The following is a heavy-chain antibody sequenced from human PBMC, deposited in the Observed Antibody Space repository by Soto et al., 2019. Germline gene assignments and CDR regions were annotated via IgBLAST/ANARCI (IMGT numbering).Heavy chain of an antibody. CDR2: TYYRSKWYN. CDR1: GDSVSSNSAA. V-gene: IGHV6-1*01. Sequence: QSQTLSLTCAISGDSVSSNSAAWNWIRQSPSRGLEWLGRTYYRSKWYNDYAVSVKSRITINPDTSKNQFSLQLNSVTPEDTAVYYCARDLADSGIAVAGTFYYGMDVWGQGTTVTVS. CDR3: ARDLADSGIAVAGTFYYGMDV. J-gene: IGHJ6*02. D-gene: IGHD6-19*01.